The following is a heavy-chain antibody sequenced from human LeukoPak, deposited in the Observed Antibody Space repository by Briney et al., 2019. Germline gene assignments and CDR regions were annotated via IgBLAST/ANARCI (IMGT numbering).Heavy chain of an antibody. J-gene: IGHJ4*02. CDR1: GFTFSNYA. D-gene: IGHD6-6*01. CDR3: AKGKQLVLGACDY. Sequence: GGSLRLSCGASGFTFSNYAMNWVRQVPGEGLEWVASISGSGGTTYYTDSVKGRFTISRDKTKNILYLQMNSLSAEDTAVYYCAKGKQLVLGACDYWGQGTLVTVSS. V-gene: IGHV3-23*01. CDR2: ISGSGGTT.